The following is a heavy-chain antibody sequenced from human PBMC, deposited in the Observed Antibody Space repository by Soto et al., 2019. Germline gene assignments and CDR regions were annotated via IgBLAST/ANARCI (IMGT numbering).Heavy chain of an antibody. Sequence: GGSLRLSCAASGFTFSSYAMSWVRQAPGKGLEWVSAISGSGGSTYYADSVKGRFTISRDNSKNTLYLQMNSLRAEDTAVYYCATDPYIAHRGIYYYYMDVWGKGTTVTVSS. CDR1: GFTFSSYA. J-gene: IGHJ6*03. CDR3: ATDPYIAHRGIYYYYMDV. CDR2: ISGSGGST. V-gene: IGHV3-23*01. D-gene: IGHD2-2*02.